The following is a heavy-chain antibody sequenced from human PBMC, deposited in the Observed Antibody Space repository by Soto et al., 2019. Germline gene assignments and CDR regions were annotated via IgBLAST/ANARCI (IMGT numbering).Heavy chain of an antibody. CDR3: ARGRKYCGPPTCFHYFDY. V-gene: IGHV3-23*01. CDR2: ISDNGGST. Sequence: EVQLLDSGGGLVQPGGSLRLSCTTSGFIFSNYAMNWVRQAPGKGLERVSVISDNGGSTYYADSVKGRLTITRDYSKTTIYLHMNSLSPEDTAVYYCARGRKYCGPPTCFHYFDYWGQGTMVTVSS. J-gene: IGHJ4*02. D-gene: IGHD2-21*01. CDR1: GFIFSNYA.